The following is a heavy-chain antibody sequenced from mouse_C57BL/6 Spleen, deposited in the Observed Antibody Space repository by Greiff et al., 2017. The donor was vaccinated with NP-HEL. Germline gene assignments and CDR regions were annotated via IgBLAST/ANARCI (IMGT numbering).Heavy chain of an antibody. Sequence: VQLQQPGAELVKPGASVKMSCKASGYTFTSYWITWVKQRPGQGLEWIGDIYPGSGSTNYNEKFKSKATLTVDTSSSTAYMKLSSLTFKDSAVYYCAREAYYSNYVDMDYWGQGTSVTVSS. V-gene: IGHV1-55*01. CDR3: AREAYYSNYVDMDY. D-gene: IGHD2-5*01. CDR1: GYTFTSYW. J-gene: IGHJ4*01. CDR2: IYPGSGST.